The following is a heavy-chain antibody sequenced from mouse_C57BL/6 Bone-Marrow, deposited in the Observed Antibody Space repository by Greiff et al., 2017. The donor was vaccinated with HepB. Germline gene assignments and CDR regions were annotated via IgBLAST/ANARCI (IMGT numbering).Heavy chain of an antibody. Sequence: EVKLMESGGGLVKPGGSLKLSCAASGFTFSSYTMSWVRQTPEKRLEWVATISGGGGNTYYPDSVKGRFTISRDNAKNTLYLQMSSLRSEDTALYYCARRYYYGSSPFAYWGQGTLVTVSA. CDR1: GFTFSSYT. CDR2: ISGGGGNT. J-gene: IGHJ3*01. V-gene: IGHV5-9*01. D-gene: IGHD1-1*01. CDR3: ARRYYYGSSPFAY.